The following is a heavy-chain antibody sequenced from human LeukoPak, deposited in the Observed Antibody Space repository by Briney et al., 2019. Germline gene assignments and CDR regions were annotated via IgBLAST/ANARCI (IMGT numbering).Heavy chain of an antibody. D-gene: IGHD3-22*01. V-gene: IGHV4-38-2*01. J-gene: IGHJ4*02. CDR3: ARAVERDYYDSSGCEY. CDR2: IYHSGTT. Sequence: SETLSLTCAVSGYSISSAYYWGWIRQPPGKGLEWIGSIYHSGTTYYNPSLKSRVTISVDTSRNQFSLKANSVTAADTAVYYCARAVERDYYDSSGCEYWGQGTLVTVSS. CDR1: GYSISSAYY.